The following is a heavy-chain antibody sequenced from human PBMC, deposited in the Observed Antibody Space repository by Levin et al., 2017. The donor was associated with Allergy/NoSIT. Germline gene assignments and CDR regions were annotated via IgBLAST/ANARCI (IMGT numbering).Heavy chain of an antibody. V-gene: IGHV1-3*01. CDR1: GYTFTSYA. Sequence: GESLKISCKASGYTFTSYAMHWVRQAPGQRLEWMGWINAGNGNTKYSQKFRGRVTITRDTSASTAYMELSSLRSEDTAVYYCARDGELRFLEWLSLYFDYWGQGTLVTVSS. CDR2: INAGNGNT. CDR3: ARDGELRFLEWLSLYFDY. J-gene: IGHJ4*02. D-gene: IGHD3-3*01.